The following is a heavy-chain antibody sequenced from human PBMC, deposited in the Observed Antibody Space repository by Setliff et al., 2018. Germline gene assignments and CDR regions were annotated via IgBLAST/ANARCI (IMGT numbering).Heavy chain of an antibody. J-gene: IGHJ4*02. D-gene: IGHD1-1*01. CDR2: IYYRGDT. V-gene: IGHV4-39*01. Sequence: SETLSLTCTVSGASLNSGTYYWGWIRQPPGKGLEWIGRIYYRGDTYYNPSLKGRLTISVDTAQNQFSLRLTSVTAADTAVYYCARTGTYRYFDHWGQGTLVTVSS. CDR1: GASLNSGTYY. CDR3: ARTGTYRYFDH.